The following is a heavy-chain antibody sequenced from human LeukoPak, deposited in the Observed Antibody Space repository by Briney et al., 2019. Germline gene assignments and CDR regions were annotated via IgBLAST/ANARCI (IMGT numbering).Heavy chain of an antibody. Sequence: GGSLRLSCAASGFTLSSYSMNWVRQAPGKGLEWVSSISSSSSYIYYADSVKGRFTISRDNAKDSLYLQVNSLRAEDTAVYYCASQGSGYDSPIDYWGQGTLVTVSS. CDR1: GFTLSSYS. CDR3: ASQGSGYDSPIDY. D-gene: IGHD5-12*01. J-gene: IGHJ4*02. V-gene: IGHV3-21*01. CDR2: ISSSSSYI.